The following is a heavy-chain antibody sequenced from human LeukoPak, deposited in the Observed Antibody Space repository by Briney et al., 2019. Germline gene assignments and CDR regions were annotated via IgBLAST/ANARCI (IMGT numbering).Heavy chain of an antibody. Sequence: ASVKVSCKASGYTFTDYYIHWVRQAPGQGLEWMAWMNPNRGDTTYAQKFQGRVTMTRDTSISTPYMELSWLRSDDTAVYYCARALYTSRSYLATFSPTNFDYWGQGTLVTVSS. CDR1: GYTFTDYY. J-gene: IGHJ4*02. CDR2: MNPNRGDT. CDR3: ARALYTSRSYLATFSPTNFDY. D-gene: IGHD6-13*01. V-gene: IGHV1-2*02.